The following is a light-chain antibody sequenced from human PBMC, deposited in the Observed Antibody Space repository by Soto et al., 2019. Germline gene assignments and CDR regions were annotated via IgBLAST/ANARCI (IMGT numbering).Light chain of an antibody. V-gene: IGLV1-44*01. CDR1: SSNIGSNT. J-gene: IGLJ1*01. Sequence: QSVLTQPPSASGTPGQRVTISCSRSSSNIGSNTVNWYQQLPGTAPKLLIYSNNQRPSGVPDRFSGSKSGTSASLAISGLQSEDEADYYCAAWDDSLNGAYVFGTGTKLTVL. CDR2: SNN. CDR3: AAWDDSLNGAYV.